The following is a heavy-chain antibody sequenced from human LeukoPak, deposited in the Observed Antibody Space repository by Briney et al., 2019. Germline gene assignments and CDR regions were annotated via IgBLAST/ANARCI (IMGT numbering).Heavy chain of an antibody. CDR1: GGTFSSYA. D-gene: IGHD2-2*01. CDR2: IIPIFGTA. Sequence: EASVKVSCKASGGTFSSYAISWVRQAPGQGLEWMGGIIPIFGTANYAQKFQGRVTITADESTSTAYMELSSLRSEDTAVYYCAGDYCSSTSCKFDPWGQGTLVTVSS. CDR3: AGDYCSSTSCKFDP. J-gene: IGHJ5*02. V-gene: IGHV1-69*13.